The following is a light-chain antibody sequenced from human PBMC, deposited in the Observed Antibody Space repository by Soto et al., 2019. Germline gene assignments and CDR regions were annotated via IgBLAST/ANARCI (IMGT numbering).Light chain of an antibody. Sequence: QSALTQPASVSGSPGQSITISCTGTSSDVCGYNYVSWYQQHPGKAPKLMIYDVGNRPSGVSNRFSGSKSGNTASLTISGLQAEDEADYYCSSYTSSSTPYVFGTGTKVTVL. CDR2: DVG. CDR3: SSYTSSSTPYV. J-gene: IGLJ1*01. V-gene: IGLV2-14*01. CDR1: SSDVCGYNY.